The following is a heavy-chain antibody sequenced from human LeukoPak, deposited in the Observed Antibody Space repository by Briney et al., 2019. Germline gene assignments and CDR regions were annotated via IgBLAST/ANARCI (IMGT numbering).Heavy chain of an antibody. J-gene: IGHJ4*02. CDR2: IYYSGST. CDR3: ARAPYSSSSLFDY. CDR1: GGSISSYY. V-gene: IGHV4-59*01. D-gene: IGHD6-6*01. Sequence: SETLSLTCTVSGGSISSYYWSWIRQPPRKGLEWIGYIYYSGSTNYNPSLKSRVTISVDTSKNQFSLKLSSVTAADTAVYYCARAPYSSSSLFDYWGQGTLVTVSS.